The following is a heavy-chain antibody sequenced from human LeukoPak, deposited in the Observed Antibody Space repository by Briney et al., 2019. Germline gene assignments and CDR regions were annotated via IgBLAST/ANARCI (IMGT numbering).Heavy chain of an antibody. CDR2: IYQSGIT. CDR3: TREVGYCSSISCQNWFDP. Sequence: SETPSLTCAVSDYSISSGYYWGWIRQSPGKGLEWIGNIYQSGITNYNPSLQSRVTISIDTSKNQFSLKLNSVTAADTAVYYCTREVGYCSSISCQNWFDPWGQGTLVTVSS. D-gene: IGHD2-2*01. V-gene: IGHV4-38-2*02. J-gene: IGHJ5*02. CDR1: DYSISSGYY.